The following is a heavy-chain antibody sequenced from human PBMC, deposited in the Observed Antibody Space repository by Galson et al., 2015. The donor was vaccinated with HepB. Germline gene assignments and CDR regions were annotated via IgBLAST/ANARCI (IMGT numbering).Heavy chain of an antibody. Sequence: SLRLSCAASGFTSGFYTMAWIRQAPGKGPEWVSTISATGDVTYYADSVKGRFTISRDNSKYTLFLQMNSLRAEDTAVYYCARVGRFGEFFDFWGLGTLVTASS. CDR2: ISATGDVT. CDR3: ARVGRFGEFFDF. CDR1: GFTSGFYT. J-gene: IGHJ4*02. D-gene: IGHD3-10*01. V-gene: IGHV3-23*01.